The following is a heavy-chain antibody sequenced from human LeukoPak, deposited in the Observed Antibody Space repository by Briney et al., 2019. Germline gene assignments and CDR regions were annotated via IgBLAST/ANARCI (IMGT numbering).Heavy chain of an antibody. J-gene: IGHJ3*02. CDR1: GFTFSSHA. CDR3: VVVITSSGAFDI. V-gene: IGHV3-23*01. Sequence: GGSLRLSCAASGFTFSSHAMSWVRQAPGKGLEWVSAISGSGGSTYYADSVKGRFTISRDNSKNTLYLQMNSLRAEDTAVYFSVVVITSSGAFDIWGQGTMVTVSS. D-gene: IGHD3-22*01. CDR2: ISGSGGST.